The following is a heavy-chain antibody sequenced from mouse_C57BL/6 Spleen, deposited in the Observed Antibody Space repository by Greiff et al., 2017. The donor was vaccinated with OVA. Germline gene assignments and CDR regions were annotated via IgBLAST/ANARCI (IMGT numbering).Heavy chain of an antibody. Sequence: QVQLQQSGPELVKPGASVKISCKASGYTFTDYYINWVKQRPGQGLEWIGWIFPGSGSTYYNEKFKGKATLTVDKSSSTAYMLLSSLTSEDSAVYFCARSNYSNYPYYFDDWGQGTTLTVSS. J-gene: IGHJ2*01. V-gene: IGHV1-75*01. CDR2: IFPGSGST. CDR1: GYTFTDYY. D-gene: IGHD2-5*01. CDR3: ARSNYSNYPYYFDD.